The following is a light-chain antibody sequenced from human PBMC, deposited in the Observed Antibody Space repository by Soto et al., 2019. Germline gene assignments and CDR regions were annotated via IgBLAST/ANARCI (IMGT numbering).Light chain of an antibody. V-gene: IGKV3-15*01. J-gene: IGKJ2*01. CDR1: QHVSSN. CDR2: RAS. CDR3: QQYNNWPYT. Sequence: EIVMTQSPATLSVSPGVSATLSCRASQHVSSNFAWYRQKPGQAPTLLIYRASTRATGVQARFSGSGSGTEMTITINTLQSKDLAVYYCQQYNNWPYTFGQGTKLEIK.